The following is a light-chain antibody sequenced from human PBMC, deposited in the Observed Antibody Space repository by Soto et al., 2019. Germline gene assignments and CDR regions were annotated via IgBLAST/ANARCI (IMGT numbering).Light chain of an antibody. CDR3: QVWDSSTDV. Sequence: SSELTQPLSVSVALGQTARMTCGGNNIGGKNVHWYQQKPGQAPVLVIYRNNNRPSGIPERFSGSNSGNTATLTISRAQAGDEADYYCQVWDSSTDVFGPGTKLTVL. V-gene: IGLV3-9*01. J-gene: IGLJ1*01. CDR1: NIGGKN. CDR2: RNN.